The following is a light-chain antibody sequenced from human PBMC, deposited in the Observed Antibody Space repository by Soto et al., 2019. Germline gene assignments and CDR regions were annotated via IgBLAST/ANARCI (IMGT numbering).Light chain of an antibody. J-gene: IGLJ2*01. CDR3: ATGDDTLDGLI. CDR2: SND. V-gene: IGLV1-44*01. CDR1: SSNIGRNT. Sequence: QSVLTQPPSASGTPGQRVTISCSGSSSNIGRNTVNWYQQFPGTAPRLLIKSNDQRPSGVPDRFSGSKSGTSASLAISGLQSEDEADYYCATGDDTLDGLIFGGGTKVTVL.